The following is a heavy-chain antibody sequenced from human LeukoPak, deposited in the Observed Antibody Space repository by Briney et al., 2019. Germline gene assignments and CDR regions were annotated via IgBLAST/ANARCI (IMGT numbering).Heavy chain of an antibody. CDR3: ARGKLAGSPRYGMDV. D-gene: IGHD1-26*01. J-gene: IGHJ6*02. Sequence: ASVKVSCKASGYNFTSYDINWVRQATGQGLEWMGWMNPNSGNTGFAQKFQGRVTMTRNTSISTAYMELSSLISEDTAVYYCARGKLAGSPRYGMDVWGQGTTVTVSS. CDR2: MNPNSGNT. V-gene: IGHV1-8*01. CDR1: GYNFTSYD.